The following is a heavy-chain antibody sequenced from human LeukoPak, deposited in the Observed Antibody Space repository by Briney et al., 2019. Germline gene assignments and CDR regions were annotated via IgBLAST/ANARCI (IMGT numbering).Heavy chain of an antibody. Sequence: PGGSLRLSCVVSGFTFDDYAMTWVRLAPGKGLEWVSGINWNGGSTSYVDSVTGRFTISRDNAKNSLYLQMNSLKTEDTAVYYCTRAPSLSWFDPWGQGTLVTVSS. J-gene: IGHJ5*02. V-gene: IGHV3-20*04. CDR1: GFTFDDYA. CDR2: INWNGGST. CDR3: TRAPSLSWFDP. D-gene: IGHD3-10*01.